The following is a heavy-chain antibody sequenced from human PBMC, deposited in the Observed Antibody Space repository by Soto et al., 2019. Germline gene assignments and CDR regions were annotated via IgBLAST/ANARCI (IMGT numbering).Heavy chain of an antibody. Sequence: PSETLSLTCTVSGGSISNYYWTWVRQPPGKGLEWIGYVYYSGSTNYNPSLESRVTISIDASKNQFSLKMKSVTAADTAVYYCVRDYLLTGFDPWDQGALVTVSS. J-gene: IGHJ5*02. D-gene: IGHD3-9*01. CDR3: VRDYLLTGFDP. CDR2: VYYSGST. CDR1: GGSISNYY. V-gene: IGHV4-59*01.